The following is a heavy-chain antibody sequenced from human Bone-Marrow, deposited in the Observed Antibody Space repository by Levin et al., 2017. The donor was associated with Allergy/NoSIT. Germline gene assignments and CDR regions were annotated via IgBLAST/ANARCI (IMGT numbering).Heavy chain of an antibody. Sequence: RGESLKISCKASGYSFTNYWITWVRQMPGKGLEWVGRIDPSDSYTDYSPSFEGHVTISADNSISTAYLQWSSLKASDTAMYYCARHYGGNSFRLRDCDIWGQGTGVTVSS. V-gene: IGHV5-10-1*01. J-gene: IGHJ3*02. CDR2: IDPSDSYT. CDR3: ARHYGGNSFRLRDCDI. D-gene: IGHD4-23*01. CDR1: GYSFTNYW.